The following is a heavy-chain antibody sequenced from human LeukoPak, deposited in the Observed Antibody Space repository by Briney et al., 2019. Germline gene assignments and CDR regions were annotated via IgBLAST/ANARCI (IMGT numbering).Heavy chain of an antibody. V-gene: IGHV3-33*01. D-gene: IGHD3-10*01. CDR1: GFTFSSYG. J-gene: IGHJ3*02. Sequence: GRSLRLSCAASGFTFSSYGMHWVRQAPGKGLEWVAVIWYDGGNKYYVNSVKGRFTISRDNSKNTLYLQMNSLRAEDTAVYYCARGAYGSGTYHDFDIWGQGTMVTVSS. CDR2: IWYDGGNK. CDR3: ARGAYGSGTYHDFDI.